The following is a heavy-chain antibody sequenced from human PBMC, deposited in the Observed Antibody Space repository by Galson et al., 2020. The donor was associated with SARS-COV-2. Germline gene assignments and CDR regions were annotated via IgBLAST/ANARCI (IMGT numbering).Heavy chain of an antibody. Sequence: GGSLRLSCAASGFTFSSYGMHWVRQAPGKGLEWVAVISYDGSNKYYADSVKGRFTISRDNSKNTLYLQMNSLRAEDTAVYYCANSLYEDLSDWGQGTLVTVSS. CDR3: ANSLYEDLSD. D-gene: IGHD5-12*01. CDR2: ISYDGSNK. V-gene: IGHV3-30*18. J-gene: IGHJ4*02. CDR1: GFTFSSYG.